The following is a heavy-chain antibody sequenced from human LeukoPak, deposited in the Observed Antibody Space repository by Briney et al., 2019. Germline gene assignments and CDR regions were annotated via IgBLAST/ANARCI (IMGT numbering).Heavy chain of an antibody. D-gene: IGHD6-19*01. J-gene: IGHJ4*02. CDR3: ARAGAVAGILDY. CDR1: GFTFSSYG. Sequence: PGGSLRLSCAASGFTFSSYGMHWVRQAPGKGLEWVAVISYDGSNKYYADSVKGRFTISRDNSKNTLYLQMNSLRAEDTAVYYCARAGAVAGILDYWGQGTLVTVSS. V-gene: IGHV3-30*19. CDR2: ISYDGSNK.